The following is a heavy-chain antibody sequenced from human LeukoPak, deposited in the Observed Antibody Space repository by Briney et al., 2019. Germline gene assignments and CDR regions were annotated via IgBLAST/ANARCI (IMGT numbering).Heavy chain of an antibody. J-gene: IGHJ5*02. CDR2: IYYSGST. Sequence: KPSETLSLTCTVSGGSISSSSYYWGWIRQPPGKGLEWIGSIYYSGSTYYNPSLKSRVTISVDTSKNQFSLKLSSVTAADTAVYYCATRYCSGGSCYAYDNWFDPWGQGTLVTVSS. CDR1: GGSISSSSYY. D-gene: IGHD2-15*01. CDR3: ATRYCSGGSCYAYDNWFDP. V-gene: IGHV4-39*01.